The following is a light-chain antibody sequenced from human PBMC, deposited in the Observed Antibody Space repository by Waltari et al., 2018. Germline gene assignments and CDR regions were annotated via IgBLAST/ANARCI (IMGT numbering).Light chain of an antibody. CDR1: PSNIGRNY. CDR3: ATWDGSLTAWV. J-gene: IGLJ3*02. V-gene: IGLV1-47*01. CDR2: RNN. Sequence: QSVLTQPPSASGTPGQRVTISCSGSPSNIGRNYVTWYQQFPGTAPKPLVYRNNERPSGFPDRISGSKSGTSASLAISGLRSEDEADYYCATWDGSLTAWVFGGGTKVTVL.